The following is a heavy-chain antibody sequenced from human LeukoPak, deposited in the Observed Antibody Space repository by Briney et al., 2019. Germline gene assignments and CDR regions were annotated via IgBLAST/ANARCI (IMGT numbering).Heavy chain of an antibody. V-gene: IGHV3-64*01. CDR3: ARASIAASGPHDVYDI. CDR2: ISGNGGNT. CDR1: GFTFSSHA. Sequence: RPGGSLRLSCAASGFTFSSHAMHWVRQAPGKGLEYVSAISGNGGNTWYRNSVKGRFTISRDNAEKMLYLQMGSLRAEDMAVYFCARASIAASGPHDVYDIWGRGTMVTVSS. J-gene: IGHJ3*02. D-gene: IGHD6-13*01.